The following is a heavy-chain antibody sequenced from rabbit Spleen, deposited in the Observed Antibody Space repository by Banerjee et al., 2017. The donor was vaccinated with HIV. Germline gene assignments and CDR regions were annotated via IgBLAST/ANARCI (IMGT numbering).Heavy chain of an antibody. V-gene: IGHV1S40*01. CDR1: GFSFSDRDV. D-gene: IGHD7-1*01. J-gene: IGHJ4*01. CDR2: INTATGKF. CDR3: AKDLTGAVGWNFYL. Sequence: QSLEESGRGLVRPGASLTLTCKASGFSFSDRDVMCWVRQAPGKGLEWIACINTATGKFVYANGENGRFTITKTSTTTVTQQVTMLAAADTATYFCAKDLTGAVGWNFYLWGPGTLVTVS.